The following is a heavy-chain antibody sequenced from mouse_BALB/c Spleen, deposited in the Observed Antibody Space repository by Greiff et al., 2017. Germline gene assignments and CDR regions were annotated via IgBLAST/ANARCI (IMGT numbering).Heavy chain of an antibody. CDR2: IYPGSGST. D-gene: IGHD2-3*01. Sequence: LQQPGSELVRPGASVKLSCKASGYTFTSYWMHWVKQRPGQGLEWIGNIYPGSGSTNYDEKFKSKATLTVDTSSSTAYMQLSSLTSEDSAVYYCTRLYDGYYVNWYFDVWGAGTTVTVSS. CDR1: GYTFTSYW. CDR3: TRLYDGYYVNWYFDV. V-gene: IGHV1S22*01. J-gene: IGHJ1*01.